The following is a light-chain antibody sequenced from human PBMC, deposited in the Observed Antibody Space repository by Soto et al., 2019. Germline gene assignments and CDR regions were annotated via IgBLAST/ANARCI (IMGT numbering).Light chain of an antibody. CDR3: QQTYSTPIT. CDR2: AAS. CDR1: QSISSY. Sequence: DIQMTQSPSSLSASVGDRVTITCRASQSISSYLNWYQQKPGKAPKLLIYAASSLQSGVPSRFSGSGSGTDFTLTISSLQPEDFATYSCQQTYSTPITFGQRRRLAIK. V-gene: IGKV1-39*01. J-gene: IGKJ5*01.